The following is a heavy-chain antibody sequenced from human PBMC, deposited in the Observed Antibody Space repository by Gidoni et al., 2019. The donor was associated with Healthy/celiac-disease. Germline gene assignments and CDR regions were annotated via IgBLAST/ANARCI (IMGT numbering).Heavy chain of an antibody. J-gene: IGHJ5*02. Sequence: QVQLQDSGPGLVKPSVTLSLTCTVSVGSISSYSWGWIRQPPGKGLEWIGYIYYSGSTNYNPALKSRATISVDTSKNQFSMKLSSVTAADTAVYYCEREAPKGNNWFDPWGQGTLVTVSS. CDR2: IYYSGST. CDR3: EREAPKGNNWFDP. V-gene: IGHV4-59*01. CDR1: VGSISSYS.